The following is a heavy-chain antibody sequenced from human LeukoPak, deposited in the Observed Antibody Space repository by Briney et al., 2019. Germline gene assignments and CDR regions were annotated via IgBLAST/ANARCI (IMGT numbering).Heavy chain of an antibody. CDR1: GYSFTSYW. CDR2: IYPGDSDT. J-gene: IGHJ5*02. CDR3: ARRHEGTIFGVANPVNWFDP. D-gene: IGHD3-3*01. Sequence: GESLKISCNGSGYSFTSYWIGWVRQMPGKGLEWMGIIYPGDSDTRYSPSFQGQVTISADKSISTAYLQWSSLKASDTAMYYCARRHEGTIFGVANPVNWFDPWGQGTLVTVSS. V-gene: IGHV5-51*01.